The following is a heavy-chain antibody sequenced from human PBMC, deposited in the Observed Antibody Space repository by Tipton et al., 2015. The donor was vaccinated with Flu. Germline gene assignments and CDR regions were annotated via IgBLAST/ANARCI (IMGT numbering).Heavy chain of an antibody. CDR1: GFIFSSYD. V-gene: IGHV3-13*01. CDR3: ARGPLPDSNWYNGMDV. D-gene: IGHD6-13*01. J-gene: IGHJ6*02. CDR2: LGTSGDT. Sequence: LSLTCEASGFIFSSYDMHWVRQTTGKGLQWVAGLGTSGDTYYSGSVKGRFTISRENAKNSVYLQMRSLRVGDTAIYFCARGPLPDSNWYNGMDVWGQGATVTVFS.